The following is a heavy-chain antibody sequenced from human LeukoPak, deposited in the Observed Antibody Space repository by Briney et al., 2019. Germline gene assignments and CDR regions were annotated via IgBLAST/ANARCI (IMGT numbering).Heavy chain of an antibody. V-gene: IGHV4-59*01. CDR3: ARVRRFGAGIDY. J-gene: IGHJ4*02. Sequence: PSETLSLTCTVSGGSISSYYWSWIRQPPGKGLEWIGYIYHSGSTNYNPSLKSRATISEDTSKNQFSLKLSSVTAADTAVYYCARVRRFGAGIDYWGQRTLVTVSS. D-gene: IGHD3-10*01. CDR1: GGSISSYY. CDR2: IYHSGST.